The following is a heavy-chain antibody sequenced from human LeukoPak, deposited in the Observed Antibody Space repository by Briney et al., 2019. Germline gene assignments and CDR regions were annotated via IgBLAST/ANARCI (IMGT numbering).Heavy chain of an antibody. J-gene: IGHJ5*02. D-gene: IGHD3-10*01. V-gene: IGHV4-4*02. CDR3: ARGRYYGSGNWFDP. Sequence: PSETLSLTCAVSGGSISSSNWWSWVRQPPGKGPEWIGEIYHSGSTNYNPSLKSRVTISVDKSKNQFSLKLSSVTAADTAVYYCARGRYYGSGNWFDPWGQGTLVTVSS. CDR1: GGSISSSNW. CDR2: IYHSGST.